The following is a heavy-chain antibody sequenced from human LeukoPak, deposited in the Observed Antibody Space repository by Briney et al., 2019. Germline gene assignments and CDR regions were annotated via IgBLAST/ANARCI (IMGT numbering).Heavy chain of an antibody. V-gene: IGHV4-61*01. CDR1: GGSVNSGSYY. Sequence: SETLSLTCTVSGGSVNSGSYYWSWIRQPPGKGLEWIGYFYYTGSTHYNPSLKSRVTISVDTSKNQLSLKVTSVTAADTAIYYCATSPMVRGIYQFDYWGQGTLATVSS. J-gene: IGHJ4*02. D-gene: IGHD3-10*01. CDR3: ATSPMVRGIYQFDY. CDR2: FYYTGST.